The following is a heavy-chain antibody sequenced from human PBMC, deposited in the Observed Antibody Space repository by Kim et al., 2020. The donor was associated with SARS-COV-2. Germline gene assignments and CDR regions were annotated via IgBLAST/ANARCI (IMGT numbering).Heavy chain of an antibody. CDR3: AAGVIVPAFYH. D-gene: IGHD3-16*02. Sequence: SVKVSCTASGGAFNYYTIVWVRQAPGRGFEWLGGIIPSFGSPNYAQKFRGRVTITADESTNTVYMELTSLTSEDTAFYYCAAGVIVPAFYHWGQGTLVTVSS. J-gene: IGHJ4*02. CDR1: GGAFNYYT. CDR2: IIPSFGSP. V-gene: IGHV1-69*13.